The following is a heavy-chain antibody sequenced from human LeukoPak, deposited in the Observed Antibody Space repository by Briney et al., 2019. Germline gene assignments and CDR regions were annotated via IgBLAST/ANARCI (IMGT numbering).Heavy chain of an antibody. D-gene: IGHD3-22*01. V-gene: IGHV3-23*01. J-gene: IGHJ4*02. CDR2: ISGSGGST. CDR3: AKSRGIYDNSGWRTFDY. CDR1: GFTFSSYA. Sequence: GGSLRLSCAASGFTFSSYAMSWVRQAPGKGLEWVSAISGSGGSTYYADSVKGRFTISRDNSKNTLYLQMNSLRAEDTAIYYCAKSRGIYDNSGWRTFDYWGQGTLVTVSP.